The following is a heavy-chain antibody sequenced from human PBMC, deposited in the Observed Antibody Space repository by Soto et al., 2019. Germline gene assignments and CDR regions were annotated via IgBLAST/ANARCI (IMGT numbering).Heavy chain of an antibody. J-gene: IGHJ4*02. Sequence: QVQLVQSGAEVKKPGASVKVSCKPSGYPFTSYHVNWVRQAPGQGLEWMGWMNPDSGSTDYARKFQGRLTMTTNTFMSTASLELRSLTSEDTAIYYCPGGRFISKGYDSGSDIAHWGQGTEVIVSS. CDR1: GYPFTSYH. V-gene: IGHV1-8*01. CDR3: PGGRFISKGYDSGSDIAH. CDR2: MNPDSGST. D-gene: IGHD6-19*01.